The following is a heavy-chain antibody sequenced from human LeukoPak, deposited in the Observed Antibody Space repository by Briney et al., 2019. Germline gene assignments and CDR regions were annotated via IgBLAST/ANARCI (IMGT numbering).Heavy chain of an antibody. D-gene: IGHD5-24*01. CDR2: ISSSSSYI. Sequence: GGSLRLSCVASGFTFSSYSMNWVRQAPGKGLEWVSSISSSSSYIYYADSVKGRFTISRDNAKNTLILQMNSLRVEDTAVYYCARDWVYKIDYWGRGTLVTVSS. J-gene: IGHJ4*02. CDR3: ARDWVYKIDY. V-gene: IGHV3-21*01. CDR1: GFTFSSYS.